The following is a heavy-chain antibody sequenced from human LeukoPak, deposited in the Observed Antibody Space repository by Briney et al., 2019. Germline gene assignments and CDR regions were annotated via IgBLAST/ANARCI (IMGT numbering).Heavy chain of an antibody. CDR1: GYTFTSYD. V-gene: IGHV1-8*01. Sequence: GASVKVSCKASGYTFTSYDINWVRQATGQGLEWMGWMNPNSGNTGYAQKFQGRVTMTRNTSISTAYMELSSLRSEDTAVYYCARDTDTNLLLWFGSGVNWFDPWGQGTLVTVSS. CDR3: ARDTDTNLLLWFGSGVNWFDP. D-gene: IGHD3-10*01. CDR2: MNPNSGNT. J-gene: IGHJ5*02.